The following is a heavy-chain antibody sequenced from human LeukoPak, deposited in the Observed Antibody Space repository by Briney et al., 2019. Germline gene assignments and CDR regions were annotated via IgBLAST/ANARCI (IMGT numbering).Heavy chain of an antibody. V-gene: IGHV3-30*18. CDR3: AKDGEYCSGGSCSTNLPGYYYGMDV. J-gene: IGHJ6*02. CDR2: ISYGGSKK. Sequence: GGSLRLSCAASGFTFSSYGMHWVRQAPGKGLEWVAGISYGGSKKYYADSVKGRFTISRDNSKNTLYLQMNSLRAEDTAVYSCAKDGEYCSGGSCSTNLPGYYYGMDVWGQGTTVTVSS. D-gene: IGHD2-15*01. CDR1: GFTFSSYG.